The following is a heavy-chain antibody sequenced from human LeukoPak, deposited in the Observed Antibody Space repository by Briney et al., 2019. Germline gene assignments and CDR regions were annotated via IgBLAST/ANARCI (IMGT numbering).Heavy chain of an antibody. D-gene: IGHD3-10*01. CDR1: GGSISGYY. CDR3: TRQSEFYYNGMDV. CDR2: IHYSGNT. V-gene: IGHV4-59*08. J-gene: IGHJ6*02. Sequence: SETLSLTCTVSGGSISGYYWSWIRQPPGKGLEYIGYIHYSGNTNYNPSLKSRVTISVDTSKNQFSLRLSSVTAADTGVYYCTRQSEFYYNGMDVWGQGTRSPSP.